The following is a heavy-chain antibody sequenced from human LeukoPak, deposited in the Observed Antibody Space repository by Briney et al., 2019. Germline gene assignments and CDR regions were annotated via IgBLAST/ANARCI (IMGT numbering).Heavy chain of an antibody. CDR3: VRGSFDSSGNYVFDY. D-gene: IGHD3-22*01. CDR1: GDSITRNY. J-gene: IGHJ4*02. V-gene: IGHV4-4*07. CDR2: IYNSGNT. Sequence: PSETLSLTCTVSGDSITRNYWSWIRQPAGKGLEWIGRIYNSGNTNYSPSLESRVTMSTDTSKNQFSLKLTSVTAADTAVYYCVRGSFDSSGNYVFDYWGQGTLVTVSS.